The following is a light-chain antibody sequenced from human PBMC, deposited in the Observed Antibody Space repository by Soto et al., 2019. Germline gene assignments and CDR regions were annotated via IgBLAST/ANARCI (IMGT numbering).Light chain of an antibody. CDR1: SSDVGVYNY. V-gene: IGLV2-14*01. CDR3: CSYTGSSTLI. CDR2: DVN. J-gene: IGLJ2*01. Sequence: QSALTQPASVSGSPGQSITISCTGTSSDVGVYNYVSWYQQHPGKAPKLMIYDVNNRASGVSNRFSGSKSGNTASLTISGLQAEDEADYYCCSYTGSSTLIFGGGTQLTVL.